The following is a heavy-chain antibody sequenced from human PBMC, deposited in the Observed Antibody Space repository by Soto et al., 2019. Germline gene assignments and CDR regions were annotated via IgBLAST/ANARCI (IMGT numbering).Heavy chain of an antibody. J-gene: IGHJ4*02. V-gene: IGHV1-69*02. CDR2: VLPFVDIT. Sequence: QVQLVQSGSEVKKPGSSVRVSCKTSGGTFIIYTISWVRQAPGQGLEWMGRVLPFVDITSCSQRFQGRVTITEVRSTTPAYMELSRLRSEDTAVYYCARDRDNSNGPNFDSWGQGTLVTVSS. CDR3: ARDRDNSNGPNFDS. CDR1: GGTFIIYT. D-gene: IGHD1-20*01.